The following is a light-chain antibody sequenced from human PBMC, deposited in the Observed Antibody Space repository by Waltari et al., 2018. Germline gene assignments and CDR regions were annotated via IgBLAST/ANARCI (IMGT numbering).Light chain of an antibody. CDR1: SSHVGTYKY. CDR2: DVN. V-gene: IGLV2-14*03. J-gene: IGLJ2*01. Sequence: QSALTQPASVSGSPGPSITLSCTGTSSHVGTYKYVSSYQPRPGTAPKVIIYDVNKRPSGVSNRFSGSKSGNTASLTISGLQAEDEANYSCASYSSISSYVVFGGGTKLTVL. CDR3: ASYSSISSYVV.